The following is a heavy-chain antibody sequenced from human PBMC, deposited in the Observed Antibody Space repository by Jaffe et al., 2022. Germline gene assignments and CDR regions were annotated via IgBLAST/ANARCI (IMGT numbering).Heavy chain of an antibody. CDR2: IYWNDDS. J-gene: IGHJ3*02. D-gene: IGHD2-8*01. CDR3: ARDVLAAPVYGAFDI. V-gene: IGHV2-5*01. CDR1: GFSLSTDGVG. Sequence: QITLKESGPTLVKPTQTLTLTCTFSGFSLSTDGVGVGWIRQPPGKALEWLALIYWNDDSYYSPSLNSRLTITKDTSKNQVLLTLTNMDHVDAATYYCARDVLAAPVYGAFDIWGQGTMVTVSS.